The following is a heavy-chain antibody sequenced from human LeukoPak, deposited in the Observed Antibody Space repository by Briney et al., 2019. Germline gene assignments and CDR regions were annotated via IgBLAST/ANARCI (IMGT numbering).Heavy chain of an antibody. CDR2: INPSGGST. V-gene: IGHV1-46*01. D-gene: IGHD1-26*01. CDR1: GYTFTSYY. J-gene: IGHJ6*02. Sequence: ASVKASCKASGYTFTSYYMHWVRQAPGQGLEWMGIINPSGGSTSYAQKFQGRVTMTRDTSTSTVYMELSSLRSEDTAVYYCARHLGVGAAAPYYYYGMDVWGQGTTVTVSS. CDR3: ARHLGVGAAAPYYYYGMDV.